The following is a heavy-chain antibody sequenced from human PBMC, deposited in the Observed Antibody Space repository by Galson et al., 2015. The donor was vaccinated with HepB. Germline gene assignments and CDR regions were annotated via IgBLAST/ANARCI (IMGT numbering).Heavy chain of an antibody. CDR3: AKEYGIAAADTRGDFDY. Sequence: SLRLSCAVSGFTFSNHAMSWVRQAPGKGLEWVSAISGSGGDTYYANSVRGRFTISRDNSENTLYLQMNSLRAEDTAIYYCAKEYGIAAADTRGDFDYWGQGTLVTVSS. CDR1: GFTFSNHA. D-gene: IGHD6-13*01. CDR2: ISGSGGDT. J-gene: IGHJ4*02. V-gene: IGHV3-23*01.